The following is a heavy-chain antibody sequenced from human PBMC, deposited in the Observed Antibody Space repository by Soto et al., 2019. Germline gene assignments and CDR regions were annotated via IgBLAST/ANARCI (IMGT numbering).Heavy chain of an antibody. CDR1: GYTFTTYN. CDR2: INPHTGRT. D-gene: IGHD4-17*01. Sequence: QVQLVQSGTEVKKPGASVKVSCKASGYTFTTYNIHWVRQGPGHGLEWMGIINPHTGRTSYSQNFQGRVTITRDTSTSTVYMAVSSLRSADTAMYYCARGTYGDIVYWGQGTLVSVSS. CDR3: ARGTYGDIVY. J-gene: IGHJ4*02. V-gene: IGHV1-46*01.